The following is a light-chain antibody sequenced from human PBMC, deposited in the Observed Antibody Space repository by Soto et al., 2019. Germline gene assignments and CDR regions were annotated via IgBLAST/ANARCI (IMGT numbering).Light chain of an antibody. CDR3: HQLNSYPRT. V-gene: IGKV1-9*01. CDR1: QGIGSY. Sequence: IHLTQSPSSLSASVGDRVTLTCRASQGIGSYLAWYQQNPGKAPKLLIYAASTLQSGVPSRFSGSGSGTDFTLTIRSLQPEDFSTYYCHQLNSYPRTFGQGTRLEIK. J-gene: IGKJ5*01. CDR2: AAS.